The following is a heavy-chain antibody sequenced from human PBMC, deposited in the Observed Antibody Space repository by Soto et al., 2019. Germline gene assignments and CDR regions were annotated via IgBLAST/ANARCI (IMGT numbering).Heavy chain of an antibody. Sequence: EVQLVESGGGLVQPGGSLKLSCAASGFTFSGSAIHWVRQASGKGLEWVGRIRSKPNSYATTYAASVKGRFIISRDDSKNTAYLQMNSLKPEDTAVYYCTIPAFRQLSGDYFYGMDVWGQGTTVTVSS. CDR1: GFTFSGSA. J-gene: IGHJ6*02. D-gene: IGHD1-1*01. CDR3: TIPAFRQLSGDYFYGMDV. V-gene: IGHV3-73*01. CDR2: IRSKPNSYAT.